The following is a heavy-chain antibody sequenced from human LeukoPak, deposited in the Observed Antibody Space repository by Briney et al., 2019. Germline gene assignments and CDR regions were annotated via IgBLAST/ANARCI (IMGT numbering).Heavy chain of an antibody. D-gene: IGHD4-17*01. CDR1: GGSISSSSYY. CDR3: ARAPSSYGDYLVGLFDY. CDR2: IYYSGST. J-gene: IGHJ4*02. V-gene: IGHV4-39*07. Sequence: PSETLSLTCTVSGGSISSSSYYWGWIRQPPGKGLEWIGSIYYSGSTYYNPSLKSRVTISVDTSKNQFSLKLSSVTAADTAVYYCARAPSSYGDYLVGLFDYWGQGTLVTVSS.